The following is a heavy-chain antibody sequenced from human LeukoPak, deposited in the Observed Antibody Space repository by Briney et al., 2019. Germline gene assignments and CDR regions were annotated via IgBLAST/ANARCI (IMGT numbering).Heavy chain of an antibody. CDR3: ARNNGMDV. CDR2: VNRDGSET. Sequence: GGSLRLSCAASGFALSSHWMTWVRQVPGRGPEWVANVNRDGSETYYLDSVKGRFTISKDNAKNSLYLQMNSLRAEDTALYHCARNNGMDVWGQGTSVIVSS. J-gene: IGHJ6*02. V-gene: IGHV3-7*03. CDR1: GFALSSHW.